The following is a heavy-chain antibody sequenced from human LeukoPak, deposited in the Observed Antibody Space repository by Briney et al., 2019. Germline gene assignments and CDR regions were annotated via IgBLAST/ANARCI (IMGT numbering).Heavy chain of an antibody. CDR3: ARSATVAGSFDY. CDR2: TDPSDSYI. CDR1: GYSYTNYW. Sequence: GESLRISCKGSGYSYTNYWISWVRQMPGKGLEWMGRTDPSDSYINHSPSFQGHVSISADKSVSTAYLQWSSLKASDSAMYYCARSATVAGSFDYWGQGALVTVSS. J-gene: IGHJ4*02. D-gene: IGHD6-19*01. V-gene: IGHV5-10-1*01.